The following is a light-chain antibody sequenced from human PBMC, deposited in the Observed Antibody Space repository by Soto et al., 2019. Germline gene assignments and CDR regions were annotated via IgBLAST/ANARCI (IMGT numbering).Light chain of an antibody. CDR1: SSDIGSYNF. V-gene: IGLV2-8*01. J-gene: IGLJ3*02. CDR2: DVT. CDR3: ASYEGSDFPGV. Sequence: QSALTQPPSASGSPGQSVTISCTGASSDIGSYNFVSWYQQHPDKAPKLLIYDVTQRPSGVPDRFSGSKSGNTPSLTFSGLLAGDGVDYSGASYEGSDFPGVFGGGTKLTVL.